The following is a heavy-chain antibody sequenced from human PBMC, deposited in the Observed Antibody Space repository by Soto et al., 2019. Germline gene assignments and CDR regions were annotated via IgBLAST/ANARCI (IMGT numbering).Heavy chain of an antibody. V-gene: IGHV3-23*01. CDR2: ISGSGTST. J-gene: IGHJ4*02. CDR1: GFTFSSYA. CDR3: AKENTPDYGDYVDY. D-gene: IGHD4-17*01. Sequence: PGGSLRLSCAASGFTFSSYAMSWVRQAPGKGLKWISSISGSGTSTYYADSVKGRFTISRDNSKNTMYLQTNSLRAEDTALYFCAKENTPDYGDYVDYWGQGTLVTVSS.